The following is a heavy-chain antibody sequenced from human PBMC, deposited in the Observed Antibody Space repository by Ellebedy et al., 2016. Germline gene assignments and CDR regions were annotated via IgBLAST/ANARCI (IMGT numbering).Heavy chain of an antibody. D-gene: IGHD6-13*01. CDR1: GGSIRSYY. Sequence: SETLSLTCTVSGGSIRSYYWSWIRQSPGKGLEWIGYIYYSGSTNYNPSLKSRVTISVDTSKNQFSLKQSSVTAADTAVYYCARVRAAAGMAHFDNWGQGTLVTVSS. J-gene: IGHJ4*02. CDR3: ARVRAAAGMAHFDN. V-gene: IGHV4-59*01. CDR2: IYYSGST.